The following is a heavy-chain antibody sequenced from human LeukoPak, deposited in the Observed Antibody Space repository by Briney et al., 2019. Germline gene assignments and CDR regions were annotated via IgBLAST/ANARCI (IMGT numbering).Heavy chain of an antibody. J-gene: IGHJ4*02. D-gene: IGHD3-22*01. CDR1: GYTFTGYY. CDR2: FDPEHGKT. Sequence: ASVKVSCKASGYTFTGYYMHWVRQAPGKGLEWMGGFDPEHGKTIYAQKFQGRVTMTEDTSTDTAYMELSSLRSEDTAVYYCATDLPRYYDSTSMLSSYWGQGTLVTVSS. CDR3: ATDLPRYYDSTSMLSSY. V-gene: IGHV1-24*01.